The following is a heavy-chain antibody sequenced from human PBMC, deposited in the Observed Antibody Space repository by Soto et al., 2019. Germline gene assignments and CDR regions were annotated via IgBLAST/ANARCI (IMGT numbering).Heavy chain of an antibody. CDR2: IIPIFGTA. CDR3: ARKAQYSGYDSQPFYCYYGMDV. D-gene: IGHD5-12*01. CDR1: GGTFSSYA. Sequence: SVKVSCKASGGTFSSYAISWVRQAPGQGLEWMGGIIPIFGTANYAQKFQGRVTITADKSTSTAYMELSSLRSEDTAVYYCARKAQYSGYDSQPFYCYYGMDVWGKGTTVTVSS. J-gene: IGHJ6*04. V-gene: IGHV1-69*06.